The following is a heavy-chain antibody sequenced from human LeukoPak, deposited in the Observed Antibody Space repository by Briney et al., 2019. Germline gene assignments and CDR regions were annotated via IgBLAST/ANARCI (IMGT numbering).Heavy chain of an antibody. V-gene: IGHV3-48*01. CDR2: ISSAGNTI. J-gene: IGHJ5*02. Sequence: GGSLRLSCAASGFTFSTYSMSWVRQAPGKGLEWVSYISSAGNTIFYADSVKGRFTITRDNAKNSLYLQMNSLRAEDTAMYYCARDGWFGDYNWFDPWGQGTLVTVSS. D-gene: IGHD3-10*01. CDR1: GFTFSTYS. CDR3: ARDGWFGDYNWFDP.